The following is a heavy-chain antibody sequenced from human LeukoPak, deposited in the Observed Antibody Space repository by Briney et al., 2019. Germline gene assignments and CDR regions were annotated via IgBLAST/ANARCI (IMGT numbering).Heavy chain of an antibody. V-gene: IGHV3-23*01. D-gene: IGHD3-10*01. CDR1: GFTFSSYA. CDR2: ISGSGGST. Sequence: PGGSLRLPCAASGFTFSSYAMSWVRQAPGKGLEWVSTISGSGGSTHYADSVNGRFTISRDSSKNTLHLQMNSLRVEDTAVYYCAKDMVRGVIQSAFDFWGQGTLVTVSS. CDR3: AKDMVRGVIQSAFDF. J-gene: IGHJ4*02.